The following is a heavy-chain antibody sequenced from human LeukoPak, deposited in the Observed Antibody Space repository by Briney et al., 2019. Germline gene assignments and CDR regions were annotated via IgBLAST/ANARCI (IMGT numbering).Heavy chain of an antibody. CDR3: ARARGRWLQLRGYFDY. Sequence: SETLSLTCAVYGGSFSGYYWSWIRQPPGKGLEWIGEINHSGSTNYNPSLKSRVTISVDTSKNQFSLKLSSVTAADTAVYYCARARGRWLQLRGYFDYWGQGTLVTVSS. V-gene: IGHV4-34*01. D-gene: IGHD5-24*01. CDR1: GGSFSGYY. J-gene: IGHJ4*02. CDR2: INHSGST.